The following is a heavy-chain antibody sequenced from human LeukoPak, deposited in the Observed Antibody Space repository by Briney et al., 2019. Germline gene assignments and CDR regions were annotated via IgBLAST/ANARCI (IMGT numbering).Heavy chain of an antibody. Sequence: SETLSLTCTVSGGSISSSSYYWGWIRQPPGKGLEWIGSIYYSGSTYYNPSLKSRVTISVDTSKNQFSLKLSSVTAADTAVYYCARAPPSPGEIDYWGQGTLVTVSS. CDR3: ARAPPSPGEIDY. D-gene: IGHD7-27*01. CDR1: GGSISSSSYY. J-gene: IGHJ4*02. CDR2: IYYSGST. V-gene: IGHV4-39*07.